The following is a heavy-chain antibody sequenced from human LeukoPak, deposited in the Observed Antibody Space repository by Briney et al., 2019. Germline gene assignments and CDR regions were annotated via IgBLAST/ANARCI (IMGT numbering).Heavy chain of an antibody. D-gene: IGHD6-6*01. V-gene: IGHV3-20*04. Sequence: GGSLRLSCAASGFTFDDYGMSWVRHAPGKGLEWVSGINWNGGSTVYADSVKGRFTISRDNAKNSLYLQMNSLRAEDTALYYCAREGVPSSSSDSYYMDVWGKGTTVTVSS. CDR1: GFTFDDYG. J-gene: IGHJ6*03. CDR2: INWNGGST. CDR3: AREGVPSSSSDSYYMDV.